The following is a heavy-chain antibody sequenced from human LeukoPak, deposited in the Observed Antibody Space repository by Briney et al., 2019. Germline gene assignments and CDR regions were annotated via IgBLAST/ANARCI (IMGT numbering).Heavy chain of an antibody. CDR1: GFIFSHAW. J-gene: IGHJ4*02. CDR3: AKGGGSLGY. Sequence: QSGGSLRLSCTASGFIFSHAWMNWVRQAPGKGLEWVSAISGSGGSTYYADSVKGRFTISRDNSKNTLYLQMDSLRAEDTAVYYCAKGGGSLGYWGQGTLVTVSS. D-gene: IGHD3-10*01. CDR2: ISGSGGST. V-gene: IGHV3-23*01.